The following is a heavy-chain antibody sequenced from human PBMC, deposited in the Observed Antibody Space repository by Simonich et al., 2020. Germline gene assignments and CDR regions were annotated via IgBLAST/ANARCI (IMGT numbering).Heavy chain of an antibody. Sequence: QVQLQESGPGLVKPSETLSLTCAVSGYSISSGYYWGWIRQPPGKGLEWIGSIYHSGSTTYNPSLKSRVTISVDTSKTQFSLKLSSVTAADTAVYYCARVGYSNYYYYGMDVWGQGTTVTVSS. J-gene: IGHJ6*02. D-gene: IGHD6-13*01. CDR3: ARVGYSNYYYYGMDV. CDR2: IYHSGST. CDR1: GYSISSGYY. V-gene: IGHV4-38-2*01.